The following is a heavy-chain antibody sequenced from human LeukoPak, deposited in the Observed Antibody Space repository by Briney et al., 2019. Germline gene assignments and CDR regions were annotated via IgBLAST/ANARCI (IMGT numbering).Heavy chain of an antibody. V-gene: IGHV1-69*13. J-gene: IGHJ4*02. CDR2: IIPIFGTA. D-gene: IGHD3-10*01. CDR3: ARAYYYGSGSYD. Sequence: SVKVSCKASGGTFSSYAISWVRQAPGQGLEWMGGIIPIFGTANYAQKFQGRVTITADESTSTAYMELSSLRFEDTAVYYCARAYYYGSGSYDWGQGTLVTVSS. CDR1: GGTFSSYA.